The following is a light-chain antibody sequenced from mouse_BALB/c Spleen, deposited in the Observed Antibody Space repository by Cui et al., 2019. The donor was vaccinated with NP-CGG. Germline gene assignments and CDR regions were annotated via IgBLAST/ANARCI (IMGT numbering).Light chain of an antibody. CDR2: GTN. CDR3: ALWSSNHWV. Sequence: QAVVTQESALITSPGETVTLTCRSSTGAVTTSNYANWVQEKPDHLFTGLIGGTNNRAPGVPARFSGSLIGDKAALTITGAQTEDEAIYFCALWSSNHWVFGGGTKLTVL. J-gene: IGLJ1*01. V-gene: IGLV1*01. CDR1: TGAVTTSNY.